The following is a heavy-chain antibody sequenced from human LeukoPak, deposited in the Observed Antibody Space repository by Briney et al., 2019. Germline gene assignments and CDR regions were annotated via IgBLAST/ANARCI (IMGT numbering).Heavy chain of an antibody. CDR1: GASFSGYY. D-gene: IGHD2/OR15-2a*01. V-gene: IGHV4-34*01. J-gene: IGHJ6*02. Sequence: SSATLSLTCAVYGASFSGYYWSWIRQPPGKWLEWLGENKYRGSTNYNASLKSRVSMSVDKSSNQSALKLSSVTGADTAGYYCARHDAVPLYQRGMDVWGEGTADSVS. CDR2: NKYRGST. CDR3: ARHDAVPLYQRGMDV.